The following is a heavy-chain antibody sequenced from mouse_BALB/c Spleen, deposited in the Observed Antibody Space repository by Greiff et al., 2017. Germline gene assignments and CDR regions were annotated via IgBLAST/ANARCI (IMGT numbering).Heavy chain of an antibody. CDR1: GFNIKDTY. D-gene: IGHD1-1*01. J-gene: IGHJ2*01. CDR2: IDPANGNT. V-gene: IGHV14-3*02. CDR3: ARWHYGSSDY. Sequence: VQLKESGAELVKPGASVKLSCTASGFNIKDTYMHWVKQRPEQGLEWIGRIDPANGNTKYDPKFQGKATITADTSSNTAYLQLSSLTSEDTAVYYCARWHYGSSDYWGQGTTLTVSS.